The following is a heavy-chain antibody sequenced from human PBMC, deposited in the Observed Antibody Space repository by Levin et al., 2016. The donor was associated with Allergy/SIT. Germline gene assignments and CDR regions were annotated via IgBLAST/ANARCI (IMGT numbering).Heavy chain of an antibody. V-gene: IGHV3-23*01. CDR3: AKGGYYYDSSGYFLDY. CDR1: GFTFSSYA. Sequence: GESLKISCAASGFTFSSYAMSWVRQAPGKGLEWVSAISGSGGSTYYADSVKGRFTISRDNSKNTLYLQMNSLRAEDTAVYYCAKGGYYYDSSGYFLDYWGQGTLVTVSS. CDR2: ISGSGGST. J-gene: IGHJ4*02. D-gene: IGHD3-22*01.